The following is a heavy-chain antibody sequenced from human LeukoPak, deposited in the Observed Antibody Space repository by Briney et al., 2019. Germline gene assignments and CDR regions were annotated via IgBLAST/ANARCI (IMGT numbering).Heavy chain of an antibody. CDR2: IIPIFGKA. CDR1: GGTFSNYA. CDR3: ARGWLAETTVVTPYNY. D-gene: IGHD4-23*01. V-gene: IGHV1-69*13. J-gene: IGHJ4*02. Sequence: SVKVSCKASGGTFSNYAINWVRQAPGQGLEWMGGIIPIFGKANYAQKFQGRVTITADESTRTAYMELSSLRSEDTAVYYCARGWLAETTVVTPYNYWGRGTLVTVSS.